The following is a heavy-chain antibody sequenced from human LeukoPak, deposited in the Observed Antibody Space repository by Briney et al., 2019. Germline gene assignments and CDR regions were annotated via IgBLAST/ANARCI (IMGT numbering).Heavy chain of an antibody. Sequence: SETLSLTCAVYGGSFSGYYWSWLRQPPGKGLEWIGEINHSGSTNYNPSLKSRVTISVDTSKNQFSLKLSSVTAADTAVYYCARGLKTRRDGAARYYFDYWGQGTLVTVSS. CDR1: GGSFSGYY. CDR3: ARGLKTRRDGAARYYFDY. J-gene: IGHJ4*02. V-gene: IGHV4-34*01. CDR2: INHSGST. D-gene: IGHD4-17*01.